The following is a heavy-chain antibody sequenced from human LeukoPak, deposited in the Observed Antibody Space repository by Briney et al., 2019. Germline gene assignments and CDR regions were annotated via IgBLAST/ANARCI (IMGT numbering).Heavy chain of an antibody. CDR3: ARDGWLRRYFDY. CDR2: ISSSGSTI. CDR1: GFTFSSYE. J-gene: IGHJ4*02. V-gene: IGHV3-48*03. Sequence: GGSLRLSCAASGFTFSSYEMNWVRQAPGKGLEWVSYISSSGSTIYYADSVKGRFTISRDNAKNSLYLQMNSLRAEDTAVYYCARDGWLRRYFDYWGQGTLVTVSS. D-gene: IGHD5-12*01.